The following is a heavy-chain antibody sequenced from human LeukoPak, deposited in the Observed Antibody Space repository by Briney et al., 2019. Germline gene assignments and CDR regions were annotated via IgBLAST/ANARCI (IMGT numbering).Heavy chain of an antibody. CDR2: FDPEHGEM. J-gene: IGHJ4*02. CDR1: GDTLTELS. Sequence: ASVKVSCKVSGDTLTELSTHWVRQAPGKGLEWMGGFDPEHGEMIYAQKLQGRVTMTEDRSTDTAYMELSSLRSEDTTVYYCATGGPWDLLKYWGQGTLVTVSS. CDR3: ATGGPWDLLKY. D-gene: IGHD3-9*01. V-gene: IGHV1-24*01.